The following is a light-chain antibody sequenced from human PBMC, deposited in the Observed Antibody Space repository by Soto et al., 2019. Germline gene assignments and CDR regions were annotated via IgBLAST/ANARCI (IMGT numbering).Light chain of an antibody. CDR3: QQYGGSPLT. J-gene: IGKJ4*01. CDR2: GVS. V-gene: IGKV3-20*01. CDR1: QSVSSSS. Sequence: EIVLTQSPGTLSLSPGESATLSCRASQSVSSSSLAWYQQKPGQAPRLLFFGVSNRAAGVPDRFGGSGSGTDFTLTISRLEHEDFAVYYCQQYGGSPLTFGGGTKVDIK.